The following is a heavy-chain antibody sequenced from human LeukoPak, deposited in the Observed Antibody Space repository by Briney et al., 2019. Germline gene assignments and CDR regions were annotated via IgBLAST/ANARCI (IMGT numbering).Heavy chain of an antibody. J-gene: IGHJ3*02. D-gene: IGHD3-10*01. CDR2: IYYSVNT. Sequence: PSETLSLTCAVSGGSISSGGYSWSWIRQPPGKGLEWIGYIYYSVNTYYSPSLKSRVTISVDTSKNQFSLKLSSVTAADTAVYYCARDIVRGEDAFDIWGQGTMVTVSS. CDR1: GGSISSGGYS. CDR3: ARDIVRGEDAFDI. V-gene: IGHV4-30-4*07.